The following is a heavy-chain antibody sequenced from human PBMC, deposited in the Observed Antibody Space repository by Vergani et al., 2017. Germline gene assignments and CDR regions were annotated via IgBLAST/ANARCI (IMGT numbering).Heavy chain of an antibody. V-gene: IGHV3-30*02. D-gene: IGHD1/OR15-1a*01. CDR1: GFTFSSYG. Sequence: QVQLVESGGGVVQPGGSLRLSCTASGFTFSSYGIHWVRQAPGKGLEWVTFIRFDGSNKYYADSVKGRFTISRDNTKNTLHLQMNSLRAEDTAVYYCAKEAGRNNEKGGFDYWGQGTMVTVSS. CDR2: IRFDGSNK. CDR3: AKEAGRNNEKGGFDY. J-gene: IGHJ4*02.